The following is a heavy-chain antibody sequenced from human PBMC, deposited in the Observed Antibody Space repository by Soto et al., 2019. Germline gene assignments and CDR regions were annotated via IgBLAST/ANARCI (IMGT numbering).Heavy chain of an antibody. V-gene: IGHV4-39*07. Sequence: SETLSLTCSVSGGSISSSSYYWGWIRQPPGKGLEWIGSIYYSGSTYYNPSLKSRVTISVDTSKNQFSLRLSSVTAADTAVYYCARDWAYDSSGHYYTVWGQGTLVTVSS. CDR1: GGSISSSSYY. D-gene: IGHD3-22*01. CDR3: ARDWAYDSSGHYYTV. J-gene: IGHJ4*02. CDR2: IYYSGST.